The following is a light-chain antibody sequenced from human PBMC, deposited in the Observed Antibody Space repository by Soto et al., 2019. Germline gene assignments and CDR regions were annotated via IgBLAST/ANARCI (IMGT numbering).Light chain of an antibody. Sequence: QSVLTQPPSASGSPGQSVTISCTGTSSDVGGYNYVSWYQQHPGKAPKLMIYEVSKRPSGVPDRFSGSKSGNTASLTVSGLQAEDEADYYCSSYXGSNKVFGTGTKVT. J-gene: IGLJ1*01. CDR2: EVS. CDR3: SSYXGSNKV. V-gene: IGLV2-8*01. CDR1: SSDVGGYNY.